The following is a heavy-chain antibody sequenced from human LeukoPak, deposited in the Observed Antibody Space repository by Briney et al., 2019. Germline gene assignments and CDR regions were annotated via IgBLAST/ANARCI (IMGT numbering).Heavy chain of an antibody. CDR3: ARDAKYQLLFVGAFDI. CDR1: GFTFSSYA. Sequence: PGRSLRLSCAASGFTFSSYAMHWVRQAPGKGLEWVVVISYDGSNKYYADSVKGRFTISRDNSKNTLYLQMNSLRAEDTAVYYCARDAKYQLLFVGAFDIWGQGTMVTVSS. J-gene: IGHJ3*02. CDR2: ISYDGSNK. D-gene: IGHD2-2*01. V-gene: IGHV3-30-3*01.